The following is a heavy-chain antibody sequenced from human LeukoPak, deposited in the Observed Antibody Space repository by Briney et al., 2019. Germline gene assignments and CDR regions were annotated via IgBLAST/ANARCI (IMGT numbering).Heavy chain of an antibody. V-gene: IGHV3-9*01. Sequence: PGGSLRLSCAASGFTFDGYAMHWVRQAPGKGLEWVSGISWNSGSIGYADSVKGRFTISRDNAKNSLYLQMNSLRAEDTAVYYCAKDSLKSSLGELSNFDYWGQGTLVTVSS. CDR2: ISWNSGSI. CDR1: GFTFDGYA. D-gene: IGHD3-16*02. CDR3: AKDSLKSSLGELSNFDY. J-gene: IGHJ4*02.